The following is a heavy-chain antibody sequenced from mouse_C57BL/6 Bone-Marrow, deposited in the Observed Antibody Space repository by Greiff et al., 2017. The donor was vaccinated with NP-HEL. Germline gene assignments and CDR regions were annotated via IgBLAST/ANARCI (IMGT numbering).Heavy chain of an antibody. J-gene: IGHJ3*01. D-gene: IGHD6-1*01. CDR2: ISSGGSYT. V-gene: IGHV5-6*01. CDR1: GFTFSSYG. Sequence: EVKLMESGGDLVKPGGSLKLSCAASGFTFSSYGMSWVRQTPDKRLEWVATISSGGSYTYYPDSVKGRFTISRDNAKNTLYLQMSSLKSEDTAMYYCARLGLAWVAYWGQGTLVTVSA. CDR3: ARLGLAWVAY.